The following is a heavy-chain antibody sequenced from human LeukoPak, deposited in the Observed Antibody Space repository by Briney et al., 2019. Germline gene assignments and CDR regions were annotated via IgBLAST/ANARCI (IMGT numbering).Heavy chain of an antibody. CDR2: NCGRNPGT. CDR1: GFTFSIYA. J-gene: IGHJ4*02. D-gene: IGHD2-15*01. V-gene: IGHV3-23*01. Sequence: GGSLRLSCAASGFTFSIYAMSWLRQTPEEGVECVAANCGRNPGTYHANSVRGRFTISRDNSKNTLHLQMNGLRAEDTAIYYCAKASVGHCSGAFCYHFDSWGQGTLVTVSS. CDR3: AKASVGHCSGAFCYHFDS.